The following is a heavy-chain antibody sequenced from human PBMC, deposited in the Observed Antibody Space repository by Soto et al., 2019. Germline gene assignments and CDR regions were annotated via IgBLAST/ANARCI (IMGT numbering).Heavy chain of an antibody. D-gene: IGHD3-3*01. CDR3: TTAGDFWSGYYFDY. J-gene: IGHJ4*02. CDR1: GFTFSNAW. V-gene: IGHV3-15*07. Sequence: GGSLRLSCAASGFTFSNAWMNWVRQAPGKGLEWVGRIKSKTDGGTTDYAAPVKGRFTISRDDSKNTLYLQMNSLKTEDTAVYYCTTAGDFWSGYYFDYWGQGTLVTVSS. CDR2: IKSKTDGGTT.